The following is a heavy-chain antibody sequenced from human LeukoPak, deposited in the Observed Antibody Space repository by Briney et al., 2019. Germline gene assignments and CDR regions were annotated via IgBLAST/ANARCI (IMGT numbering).Heavy chain of an antibody. V-gene: IGHV3-21*01. CDR1: GFTFSSYS. D-gene: IGHD2-15*01. J-gene: IGHJ3*02. CDR3: ARVTPLVAGAFDI. Sequence: GGSLRLSCAASGFTFSSYSMNWVRQAPGKGLEWVSSISSSSSYIYYADSVKGRFTISRDNAKNSLYLQMNSLRAEDTAVYYCARVTPLVAGAFDIWGQGTMVTVSS. CDR2: ISSSSSYI.